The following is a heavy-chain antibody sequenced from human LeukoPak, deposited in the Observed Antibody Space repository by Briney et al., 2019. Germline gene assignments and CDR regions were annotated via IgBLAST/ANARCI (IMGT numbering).Heavy chain of an antibody. CDR1: GGSISSNNYY. V-gene: IGHV4-39*01. Sequence: KPSETLSLTCTVSGGSISSNNYYWGWIRQPPGKGLEWIGSIYYSGSTYYNPSLKSRVTISVDTSKNQFSLKLSSVTAADTAVYYCARKRFQWSLYMDVWGKGTTVTISS. J-gene: IGHJ6*03. CDR3: ARKRFQWSLYMDV. D-gene: IGHD2-15*01. CDR2: IYYSGST.